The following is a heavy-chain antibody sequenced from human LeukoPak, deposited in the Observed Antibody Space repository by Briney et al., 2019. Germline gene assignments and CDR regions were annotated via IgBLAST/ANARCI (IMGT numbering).Heavy chain of an antibody. CDR3: ARVRAVTTFFGHDAFDI. V-gene: IGHV3-21*01. J-gene: IGHJ3*02. CDR2: ISSSSSYI. CDR1: GFTFSSYA. D-gene: IGHD4-17*01. Sequence: PGGSLRLSCAASGFTFSSYAMNWVRQAPGKGLEWVSSISSSSSYIYYADSVKGRFTISRDNAKNSLYLQMNSLRAEDTAVYYCARVRAVTTFFGHDAFDIWGQGTMVTVSS.